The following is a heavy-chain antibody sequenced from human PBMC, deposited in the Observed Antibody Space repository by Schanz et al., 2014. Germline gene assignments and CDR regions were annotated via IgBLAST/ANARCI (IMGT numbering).Heavy chain of an antibody. Sequence: QVQLQQWGAGLLKPSETLSLTCAVYGGSLSGYFWSWIRQPPGKGLEWIGDIGHSGNTKDNPSLKRRVPMSVETSKNQFSLNLSSATAADTAVYYCARGRQQLGSFDYWGPGTLVSVSS. V-gene: IGHV4-34*01. CDR3: ARGRQQLGSFDY. J-gene: IGHJ4*02. CDR2: IGHSGNT. D-gene: IGHD6-13*01. CDR1: GGSLSGYF.